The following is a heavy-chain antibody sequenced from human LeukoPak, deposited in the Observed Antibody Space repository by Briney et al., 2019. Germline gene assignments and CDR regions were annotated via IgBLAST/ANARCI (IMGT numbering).Heavy chain of an antibody. CDR3: ARAQGGGWYAAFDI. V-gene: IGHV4-34*01. D-gene: IGHD6-19*01. CDR1: GGSFSGYY. J-gene: IGHJ3*02. Sequence: SETLSLTCAVYGGSFSGYYWSWIRQPPGKGLEWIGEINHSGSTNYNPSLKSRVTISVDTSKNQFSLKLSSVTAADTAVYYCARAQGGGWYAAFDIWGQGTMVTVSS. CDR2: INHSGST.